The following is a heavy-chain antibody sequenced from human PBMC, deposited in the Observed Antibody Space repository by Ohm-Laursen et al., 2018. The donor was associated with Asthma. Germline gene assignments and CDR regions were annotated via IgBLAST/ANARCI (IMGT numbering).Heavy chain of an antibody. D-gene: IGHD6-19*01. CDR3: ALKGFSSVY. CDR2: ISGSSRTI. V-gene: IGHV3-48*02. J-gene: IGHJ4*02. CDR1: GFTLETYA. Sequence: GSLRLSCTASGFTLETYAMNWVRQAPGKGLEWVSYISGSSRTIYYADSVKGRFTISRDNAQNSLYLQMNSLRDEDTAVYYCALKGFSSVYWGQGSLVTVSS.